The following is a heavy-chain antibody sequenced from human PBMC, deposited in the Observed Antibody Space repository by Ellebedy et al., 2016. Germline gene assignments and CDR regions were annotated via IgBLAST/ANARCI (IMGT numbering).Heavy chain of an antibody. Sequence: GGSLRLSXATSGLTFSNYFMTWIRQAPGKGLEWVATISAGGDNTFFADSVKGRFTISRDNSKNTLYLQMNNLRVEDTALYYCRQGHYFDQWGQGALVTVSS. J-gene: IGHJ4*02. CDR1: GLTFSNYF. CDR3: RQGHYFDQ. V-gene: IGHV3-23*01. CDR2: ISAGGDNT.